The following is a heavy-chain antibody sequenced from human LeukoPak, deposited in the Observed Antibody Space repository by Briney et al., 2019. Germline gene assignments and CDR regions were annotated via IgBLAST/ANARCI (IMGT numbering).Heavy chain of an antibody. V-gene: IGHV1-69*05. CDR2: IIPIFGTA. Sequence: SVKVSCKASGGTFSSYAISWVRQAPGQGLEWMGGIIPIFGTANYAQKFQGRVTITTDESTSTAYMELSSLRSEDTAVYYCASPRIYDYVWGSYLLDYWGQGTLVTVSS. CDR3: ASPRIYDYVWGSYLLDY. J-gene: IGHJ4*02. D-gene: IGHD3-16*02. CDR1: GGTFSSYA.